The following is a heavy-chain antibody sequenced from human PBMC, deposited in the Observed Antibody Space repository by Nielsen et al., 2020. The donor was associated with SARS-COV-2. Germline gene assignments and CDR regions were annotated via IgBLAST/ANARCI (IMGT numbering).Heavy chain of an antibody. Sequence: GGSLRLSRAASGFTFSSYWMSWVRQAPGKGLEWVANIKQDGSEKYYVDSVKGRFTISRDNAKNSLYLQMNSLRAEDTAVYYCARSAIVVVPAALLEPTSYYYYGMDVWGQGTTVTVSS. CDR1: GFTFSSYW. V-gene: IGHV3-7*01. J-gene: IGHJ6*02. D-gene: IGHD2-2*01. CDR2: IKQDGSEK. CDR3: ARSAIVVVPAALLEPTSYYYYGMDV.